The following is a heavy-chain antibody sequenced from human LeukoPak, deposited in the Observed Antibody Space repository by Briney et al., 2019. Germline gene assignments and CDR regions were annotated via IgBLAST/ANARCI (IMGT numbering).Heavy chain of an antibody. CDR3: ARDGDCSSTSCYPYYYYMDV. CDR2: FDPEDGET. D-gene: IGHD2-2*01. CDR1: GYTLTKLS. J-gene: IGHJ6*03. V-gene: IGHV1-24*01. Sequence: ASVKVSCKVSGYTLTKLSMHWVRQAPGKGLEWMGHFDPEDGETIYAQKFQGRVTMTEDTSTDTAYMELSSLRSEDTAVYYCARDGDCSSTSCYPYYYYMDVWGKGTTVTVSS.